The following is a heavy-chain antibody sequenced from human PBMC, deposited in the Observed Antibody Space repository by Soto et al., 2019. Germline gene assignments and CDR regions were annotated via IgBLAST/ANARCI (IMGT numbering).Heavy chain of an antibody. J-gene: IGHJ5*02. V-gene: IGHV1-3*01. D-gene: IGHD1-26*01. CDR3: ARSTGSYYVWFDP. CDR1: GYTFTSYA. Sequence: RPSVKVSCKASGYTFTSYAMHWVRQAPGQRLEWMGWINAGNGNTKYSQKFQGRVTITRDTSASTAYMELSSLRSEDTAVYYCARSTGSYYVWFDPWGQGTLVTVSS. CDR2: INAGNGNT.